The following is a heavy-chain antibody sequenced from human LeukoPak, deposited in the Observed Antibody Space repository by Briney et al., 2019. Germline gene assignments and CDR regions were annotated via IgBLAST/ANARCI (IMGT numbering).Heavy chain of an antibody. CDR3: AKDREVSAARVYDY. CDR1: GFTFSSYA. J-gene: IGHJ4*02. Sequence: PGGSLRLSCAASGFTFSSYAMSWVRQAPGKGLEWVSAISGSGGSTYYADSVKGRFTISRDNSRNTLYLQMNSLRAEDAAVYYCAKDREVSAARVYDYWGQGTLVTVSS. CDR2: ISGSGGST. V-gene: IGHV3-23*01. D-gene: IGHD2-2*01.